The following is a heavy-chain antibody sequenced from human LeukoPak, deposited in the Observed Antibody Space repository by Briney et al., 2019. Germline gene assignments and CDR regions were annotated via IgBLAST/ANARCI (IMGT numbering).Heavy chain of an antibody. J-gene: IGHJ5*02. Sequence: GGSLRLSCAASGFTFSTYWMHWVHQAPGMGLVWVSRINSDGSSTTYADSVKGRFTISRDNAKNTLYLQMNSLRAEDTAVYYCTRGQPQWLVFNWFDPWGQGTLVTVSS. D-gene: IGHD6-19*01. CDR1: GFTFSTYW. CDR3: TRGQPQWLVFNWFDP. V-gene: IGHV3-74*01. CDR2: INSDGSST.